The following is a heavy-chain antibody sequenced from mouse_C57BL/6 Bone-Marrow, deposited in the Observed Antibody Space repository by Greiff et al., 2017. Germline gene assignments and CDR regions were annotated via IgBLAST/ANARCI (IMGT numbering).Heavy chain of an antibody. CDR3: ARTVYYGSSYGDY. CDR1: GFNIKDYY. V-gene: IGHV14-2*01. CDR2: IDPEDGEP. Sequence: VQLQQSGAELVKPGASVKLSCTASGFNIKDYYMHWVKQRTEQGLEWIGRIDPEDGEPKYAPKFPGKATITADTSSNTASLQLRSLTSEDTAVYNCARTVYYGSSYGDYGGQGTTLTVSS. D-gene: IGHD1-1*01. J-gene: IGHJ2*01.